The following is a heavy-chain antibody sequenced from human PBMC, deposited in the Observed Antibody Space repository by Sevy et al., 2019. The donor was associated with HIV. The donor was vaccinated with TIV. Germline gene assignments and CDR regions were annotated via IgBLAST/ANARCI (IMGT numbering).Heavy chain of an antibody. CDR1: GGSISSYY. CDR2: IYYSGST. Sequence: SETLSLTCTVSGGSISSYYWSWIRQPPGKGLEWIGYIYYSGSTNYNPSLKSRVTISVDTSKNRFSLKLSSVTAADTAVYYCARHVMVYYDFWSGYSGWFDPWGQGTLVTVSS. D-gene: IGHD3-3*01. CDR3: ARHVMVYYDFWSGYSGWFDP. J-gene: IGHJ5*02. V-gene: IGHV4-59*08.